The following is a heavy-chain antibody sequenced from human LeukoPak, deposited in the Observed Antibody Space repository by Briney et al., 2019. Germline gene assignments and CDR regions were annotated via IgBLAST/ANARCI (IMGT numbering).Heavy chain of an antibody. CDR2: ISSSPSII. D-gene: IGHD2-2*01. V-gene: IGHV3-48*01. CDR3: ARDRNQLLPFDY. CDR1: GFTFSSYS. Sequence: AGGSLRLSCAASGFTFSSYSMNWVRKAPGKGLEWVSYISSSPSIIYYADSVKGRFTISRDNAKNSLYLQMNSLRAEDTAMYYCARDRNQLLPFDYWGQGTLVTVSS. J-gene: IGHJ4*02.